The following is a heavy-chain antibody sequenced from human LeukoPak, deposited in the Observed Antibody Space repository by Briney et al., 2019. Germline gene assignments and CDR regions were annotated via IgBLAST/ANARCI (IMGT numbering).Heavy chain of an antibody. CDR2: IIPILGIA. D-gene: IGHD6-19*01. CDR1: GGTFSSYA. V-gene: IGHV1-69*04. CDR3: ARGPVIAVAGTGTFEY. J-gene: IGHJ4*02. Sequence: SVKVSCKASGGTFSSYAISWVRQAPGQGLEWMGRIIPILGIANYAQKFQGRVTITADKSTSTAYMELSSLRSEDTAVYYCARGPVIAVAGTGTFEYWGQGTLVTVSS.